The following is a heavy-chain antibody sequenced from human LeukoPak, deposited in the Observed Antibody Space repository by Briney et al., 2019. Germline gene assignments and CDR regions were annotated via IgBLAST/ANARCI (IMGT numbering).Heavy chain of an antibody. CDR2: IYHSGST. J-gene: IGHJ4*02. V-gene: IGHV4-4*02. CDR3: AGAEPRGIIWHPY. CDR1: GAPISSNNW. Sequence: SETLSLTCAVSGAPISSNNWWWSWVRQPPGKGLEWIGEIYHSGSTNYNPSLKSRVTMSVDKSKNQFSLELSSVTAADTAVYYCAGAEPRGIIWHPYWGQGTLVTVSS.